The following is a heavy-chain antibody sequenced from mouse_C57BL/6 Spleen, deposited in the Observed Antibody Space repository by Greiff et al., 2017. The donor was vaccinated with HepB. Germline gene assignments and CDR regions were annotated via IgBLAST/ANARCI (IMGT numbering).Heavy chain of an antibody. D-gene: IGHD2-4*01. CDR2: IRNKANGYTT. CDR1: GFTFTDYY. Sequence: VQLKESGGGLVQPGGSLSLSCAASGFTFTDYYMSWVRQPPGKALEWLGFIRNKANGYTTEYSASVKGRFTISRDNSQSILYLQMTALRAVDSATYYGARYDYDRAWFAYWGQGTLVTVSA. V-gene: IGHV7-3*01. J-gene: IGHJ3*01. CDR3: ARYDYDRAWFAY.